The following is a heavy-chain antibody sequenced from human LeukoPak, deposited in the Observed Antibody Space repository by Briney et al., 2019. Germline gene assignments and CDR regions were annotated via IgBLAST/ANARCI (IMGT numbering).Heavy chain of an antibody. V-gene: IGHV4-39*07. CDR3: ARARYSNYRYYYYMDV. Sequence: SETLSLTCTVSGGSISTSSYSWGWIRQPPGKGLEWIGEINHSGSTNYNPSLKSRVTISVDTSKNQFSLKLSSVTAADTAVYYCARARYSNYRYYYYMDVWGKGTTVTVSS. J-gene: IGHJ6*03. D-gene: IGHD4-11*01. CDR1: GGSISTSSYS. CDR2: INHSGST.